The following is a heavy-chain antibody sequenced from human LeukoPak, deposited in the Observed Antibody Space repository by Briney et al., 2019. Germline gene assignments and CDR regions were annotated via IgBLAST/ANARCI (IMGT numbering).Heavy chain of an antibody. D-gene: IGHD4-17*01. Sequence: ASVKVSCKASGYTFTGYYMHWVRQAPGQGLEWMGWINPNSGGTNYAQKFQGRVIMTRDTSISTAYMELSRLRSDDTAVYYCARDGYSTVTTEVPFDYWGQGTLVTVSS. CDR2: INPNSGGT. V-gene: IGHV1-2*02. J-gene: IGHJ4*02. CDR1: GYTFTGYY. CDR3: ARDGYSTVTTEVPFDY.